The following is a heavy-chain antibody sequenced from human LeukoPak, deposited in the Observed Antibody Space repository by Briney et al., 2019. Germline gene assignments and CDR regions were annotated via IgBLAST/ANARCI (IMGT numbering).Heavy chain of an antibody. CDR2: IYYSGST. V-gene: IGHV4-39*01. CDR3: ARRGSDSSWYVDY. D-gene: IGHD6-13*01. J-gene: IGHJ4*02. Sequence: SETLSLTCTFSGGSISSSSYYWGWIRQPPGKGLEWIGSIYYSGSTYYNPSLKSRVTISVNTSKNQFSLKLSSVTAADTAVYYCARRGSDSSWYVDYWGQGTLVTVSS. CDR1: GGSISSSSYY.